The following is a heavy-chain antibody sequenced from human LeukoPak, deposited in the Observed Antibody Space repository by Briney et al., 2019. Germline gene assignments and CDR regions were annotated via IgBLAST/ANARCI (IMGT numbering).Heavy chain of an antibody. D-gene: IGHD1-1*01. Sequence: ASVKVSCKASGYTFTSYGISWVRQAPGQGLEWMGWISAYNGNTNYAQKLQGRVTMTTDTSASTAYMELRSLRSDDTAVYYCARSPPYDFSTLNFDYWGQGTLVTVSS. V-gene: IGHV1-18*01. CDR2: ISAYNGNT. J-gene: IGHJ4*02. CDR3: ARSPPYDFSTLNFDY. CDR1: GYTFTSYG.